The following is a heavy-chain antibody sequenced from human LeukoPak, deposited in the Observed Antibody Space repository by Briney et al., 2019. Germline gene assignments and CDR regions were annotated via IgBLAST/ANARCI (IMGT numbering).Heavy chain of an antibody. V-gene: IGHV4-59*01. CDR2: IYYSGST. CDR1: GGSFSGYY. Sequence: SETLSLTCAVYGGSFSGYYWSWIRQPPGKGLEWIGYIYYSGSTNYNPSLKSRVTISVDTSKNQFSLKLSSVTAADTAVYYRARDVRWYSSSLMDVWGQGTTVTVSS. J-gene: IGHJ6*02. CDR3: ARDVRWYSSSLMDV. D-gene: IGHD6-6*01.